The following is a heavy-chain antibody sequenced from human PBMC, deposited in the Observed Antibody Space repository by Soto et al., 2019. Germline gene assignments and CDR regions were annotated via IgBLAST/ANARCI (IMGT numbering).Heavy chain of an antibody. V-gene: IGHV1-18*01. D-gene: IGHD3-9*01. Sequence: AARKITSDASGYTSTIYCISWKQKAPGQGLEWMGWISAYNGNTNYAQKLQGRVTMTTDTSTSTAYMELRSLRSEDTAVYYCARGDFYINFVYGTDVCG. J-gene: IGHJ6*01. CDR1: GYTSTIYC. CDR3: ARGDFYINFVYGTDV. CDR2: ISAYNGNT.